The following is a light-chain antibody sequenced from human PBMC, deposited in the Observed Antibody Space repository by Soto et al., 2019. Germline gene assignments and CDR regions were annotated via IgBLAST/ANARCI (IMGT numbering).Light chain of an antibody. CDR2: GAS. Sequence: EIVLTQSPGTLSLSPGERATLSCRASQSVSSSYLAWYQQKPGQAPRLLIYGASSRATGIPDRFSGSGSGTDFSLPIIRLEPEDFAVYYCQQYGSSPGFTFGPGTKVDIK. CDR1: QSVSSSY. J-gene: IGKJ3*01. V-gene: IGKV3-20*01. CDR3: QQYGSSPGFT.